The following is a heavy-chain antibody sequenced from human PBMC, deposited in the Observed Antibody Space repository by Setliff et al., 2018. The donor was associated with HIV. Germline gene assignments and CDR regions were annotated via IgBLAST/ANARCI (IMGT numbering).Heavy chain of an antibody. J-gene: IGHJ4*02. CDR1: GYTFTSYA. D-gene: IGHD3-10*01. V-gene: IGHV1-3*03. CDR2: INTGNGDT. CDR3: ARSQINLVRGVVHYFDY. Sequence: ASVKVSCKASGYTFTSYAMHWVRQAPGQRLEWVGWINTGNGDTKYSQDFRGGVTISRDTSASTAHMELSSLRSEDMAVYYCARSQINLVRGVVHYFDYWGQGTLVTVSS.